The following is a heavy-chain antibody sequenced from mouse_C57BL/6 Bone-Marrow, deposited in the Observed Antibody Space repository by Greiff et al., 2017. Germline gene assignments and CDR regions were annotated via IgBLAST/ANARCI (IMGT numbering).Heavy chain of an antibody. CDR3: ATENYDSSYAYFAY. J-gene: IGHJ3*01. V-gene: IGHV3-6*01. CDR1: GYSITSGYF. Sequence: VQLQQSGPGLVKPSQSLSLSCSVTGYSITSGYFWYWIRQSPGNKLEWMGYISYDGSNNYNPSLKNRISITRDTSKNQLFLKLNSVTTEDSAAYYCATENYDSSYAYFAYWGQGTLVTVSA. CDR2: ISYDGSN. D-gene: IGHD1-1*01.